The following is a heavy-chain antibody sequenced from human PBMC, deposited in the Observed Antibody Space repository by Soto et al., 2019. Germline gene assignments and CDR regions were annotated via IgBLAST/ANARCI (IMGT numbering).Heavy chain of an antibody. D-gene: IGHD6-19*01. J-gene: IGHJ4*02. CDR1: GFSFSSYG. CDR2: ISASGRST. V-gene: IGHV3-23*01. CDR3: AKGGWLANSLEN. Sequence: EVQLLESGGGLAQPGVSLRLSCVASGFSFSSYGMTWVRQAPGKGLEWVSSISASGRSTYYADPVKGRSTLSRDSSRNTLHLQINSLRAQDTAVYYCAKGGWLANSLENWGQGILVTVSS.